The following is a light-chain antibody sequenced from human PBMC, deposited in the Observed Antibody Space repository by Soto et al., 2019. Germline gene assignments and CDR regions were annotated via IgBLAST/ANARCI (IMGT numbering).Light chain of an antibody. Sequence: EVVLTQSPGTLSLPPVARATLSCRASQSVSSSYLAWYQQKPGQAPRLLIYGASSRATGIPDRFSGSGSGTDFTLTISRLEPEDFAVYYCQQYGSSPWTFGQGTKVDIK. CDR3: QQYGSSPWT. CDR1: QSVSSSY. J-gene: IGKJ1*01. V-gene: IGKV3-20*01. CDR2: GAS.